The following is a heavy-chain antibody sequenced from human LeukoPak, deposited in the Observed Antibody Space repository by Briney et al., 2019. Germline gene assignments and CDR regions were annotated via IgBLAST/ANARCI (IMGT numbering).Heavy chain of an antibody. J-gene: IGHJ4*02. CDR2: ISAYNGNT. V-gene: IGHV1-18*01. Sequence: GASVKVSCKASGYTFTSYGISWVRQAPGQGLEWMGWISAYNGNTNYAQKLQGRVTMTTDTSTSTAYMELSRLRSDDTAVYYCAREDCSSTSCWWDYWGQGTLVTVSS. CDR3: AREDCSSTSCWWDY. CDR1: GYTFTSYG. D-gene: IGHD2-2*01.